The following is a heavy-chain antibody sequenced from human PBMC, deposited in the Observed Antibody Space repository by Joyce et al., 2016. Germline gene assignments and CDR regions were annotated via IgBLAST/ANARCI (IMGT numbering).Heavy chain of an antibody. D-gene: IGHD3-10*01. Sequence: EVQLVESGGGLVQPGRSLRLSCTASGFTFGDYAMSWFRQAPGKGLEWVGFSRSKTYGGTTEYAASVKGRFTISRDDSKSIAYLQMNSLKIEDTAVYSCTRAIGWFRELLDDYWGQGTLVTVSS. J-gene: IGHJ4*02. CDR2: SRSKTYGGTT. CDR1: GFTFGDYA. V-gene: IGHV3-49*03. CDR3: TRAIGWFRELLDDY.